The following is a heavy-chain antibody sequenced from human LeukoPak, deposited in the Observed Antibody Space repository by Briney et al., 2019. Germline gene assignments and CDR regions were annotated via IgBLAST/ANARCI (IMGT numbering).Heavy chain of an antibody. Sequence: SETLSLICTVSGGSISSSSYYWGWIRQPPGKGLEWIGSIYYSGSTYYNPSLKSRVTISVDTSKNQFSLKLSSVTAADTAVYYCARGGSPIFYYYIDVWGMGTTVTISS. V-gene: IGHV4-39*07. CDR1: GGSISSSSYY. D-gene: IGHD2-2*01. CDR3: ARGGSPIFYYYIDV. J-gene: IGHJ6*03. CDR2: IYYSGST.